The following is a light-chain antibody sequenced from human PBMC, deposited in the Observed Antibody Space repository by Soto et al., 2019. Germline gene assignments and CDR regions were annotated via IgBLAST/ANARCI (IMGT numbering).Light chain of an antibody. CDR3: QQYGSSLIT. V-gene: IGKV3-20*01. CDR1: QSVSSSY. Sequence: EIMLAQSPGTVSLTKGERATLSCRASQSVSSSYLAWYQQKPGQAPRLLIYGASSRATGIPDRFSGSGSGTDFTLTISRLEPEDFAVYYCQQYGSSLITFGQGTRLEI. J-gene: IGKJ5*01. CDR2: GAS.